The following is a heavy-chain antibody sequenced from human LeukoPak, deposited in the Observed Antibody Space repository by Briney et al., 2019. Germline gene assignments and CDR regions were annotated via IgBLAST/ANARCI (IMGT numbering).Heavy chain of an antibody. CDR1: GFTFSNAW. CDR2: IKSKTDGGTT. D-gene: IGHD6-13*01. V-gene: IGHV3-15*01. CDR3: TTDEIAGIAAAGTDASFDY. Sequence: GGSLRLSCAASGFTFSNAWMSWVRQAPGKGLEWVGRIKSKTDGGTTDYAAPVKGRFTISRDDSKNTLYLQMNSLKTEDTAVYYCTTDEIAGIAAAGTDASFDYWGQGTLVTVSS. J-gene: IGHJ4*02.